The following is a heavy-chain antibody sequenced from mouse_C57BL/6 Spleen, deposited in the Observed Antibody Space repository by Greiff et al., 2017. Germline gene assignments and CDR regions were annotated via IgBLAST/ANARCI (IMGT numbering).Heavy chain of an antibody. CDR2: IRLKSDNYAT. Sequence: EVKLMESGGGLVQPGGSMKFSCVASGFTFSNYWMNWVRQSPEKGLEWVAQIRLKSDNYATHYAESVKGRFTISRDDSKSSVYLHMNNLRAEDTGIYYFTGKEGRYYFDYWGQGTTLTVSS. CDR3: TGKEGRYYFDY. V-gene: IGHV6-3*01. J-gene: IGHJ2*01. CDR1: GFTFSNYW.